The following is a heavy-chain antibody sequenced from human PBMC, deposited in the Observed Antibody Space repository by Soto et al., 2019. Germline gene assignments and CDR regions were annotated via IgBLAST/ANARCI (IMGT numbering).Heavy chain of an antibody. CDR2: ISGSSTYI. V-gene: IGHV3-21*04. J-gene: IGHJ4*02. CDR3: ARGDGTGLYNSGWSPRY. Sequence: EVQLVESGEARVRLGESLGVSCAASGLPFSIISRHWVRRALGKGLGGVSSISGSSTYIYYADRVKGRFTISRDNAKNSLYLRMDSLRAEDTAVYYCARGDGTGLYNSGWSPRYWGQGTLVTVSS. CDR1: GLPFSIIS. D-gene: IGHD6-19*01.